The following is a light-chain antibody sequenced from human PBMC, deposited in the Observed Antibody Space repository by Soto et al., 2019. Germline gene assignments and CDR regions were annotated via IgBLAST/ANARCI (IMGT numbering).Light chain of an antibody. CDR1: QSNSSW. Sequence: DIQMTQSPSTLSASVGDRVTITCRASQSNSSWLAWYQQKPGKAPKLLIYKASSLGSGVPSRFSGGGSGTEFTLTISSLQPDDFATYYCQQYKSSPFTFSQGTKPEI. V-gene: IGKV1-5*03. J-gene: IGKJ2*01. CDR3: QQYKSSPFT. CDR2: KAS.